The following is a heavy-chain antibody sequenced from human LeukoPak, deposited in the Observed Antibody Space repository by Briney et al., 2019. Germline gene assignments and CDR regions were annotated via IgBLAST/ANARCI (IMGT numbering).Heavy chain of an antibody. CDR1: GGSISSYY. D-gene: IGHD6-13*01. V-gene: IGHV4-59*12. Sequence: PSETLSLTCTVSGGSISSYYWSWIRQPPGKGLEWIGYIYYSGSTNYNPSLKSRVTMSVDTSKNQFSLKLSSVTAADTAVYYCARERRPGYSSSWEAASPMNVDYWGQGTLVTVSS. J-gene: IGHJ4*02. CDR3: ARERRPGYSSSWEAASPMNVDY. CDR2: IYYSGST.